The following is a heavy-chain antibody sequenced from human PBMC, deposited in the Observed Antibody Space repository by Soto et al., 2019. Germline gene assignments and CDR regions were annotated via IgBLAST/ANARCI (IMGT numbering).Heavy chain of an antibody. J-gene: IGHJ6*02. CDR3: ARVCGGECHNGMDV. Sequence: QVQLQESGPGLVKPSQTLSLTCTVSGGSISSGGYYWSWIRQHPGKGLEWIGYIYYSGSTYYNPSLKSRVTISVDTSKNHFSLKLSSVTAADTAVYYCARVCGGECHNGMDVWGQGTTVTVSS. D-gene: IGHD2-21*01. V-gene: IGHV4-31*03. CDR2: IYYSGST. CDR1: GGSISSGGYY.